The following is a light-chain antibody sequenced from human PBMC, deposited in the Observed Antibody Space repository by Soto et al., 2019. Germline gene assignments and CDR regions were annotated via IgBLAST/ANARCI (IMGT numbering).Light chain of an antibody. CDR3: QQRRTWPPFT. Sequence: EIVLTQSPATLALSPGERATLSCRASQSVSNFLAWYQQKPGQAPRLLIYDASTRATGIPARFSGSGSGTDFALTISSLEPEDFAVYYCQQRRTWPPFTFGGGTKVEIK. V-gene: IGKV3-11*01. J-gene: IGKJ4*01. CDR1: QSVSNF. CDR2: DAS.